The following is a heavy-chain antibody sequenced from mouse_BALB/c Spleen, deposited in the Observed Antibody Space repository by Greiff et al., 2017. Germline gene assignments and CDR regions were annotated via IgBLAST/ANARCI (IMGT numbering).Heavy chain of an antibody. CDR2: ISDGGSYT. J-gene: IGHJ4*01. V-gene: IGHV5-4*02. CDR3: ARDGGGLRLRAMDY. CDR1: GFTFSDYY. Sequence: EVKLMESGGGLVKPGGSLKLSCAASGFTFSDYYMYWVRQTPEKRLEWVATISDGGSYTYYPDSVKGRFTISRDNAKNNLYLQMSSLKSEDTAMYYCARDGGGLRLRAMDYWGQGTSVTVSS. D-gene: IGHD1-2*01.